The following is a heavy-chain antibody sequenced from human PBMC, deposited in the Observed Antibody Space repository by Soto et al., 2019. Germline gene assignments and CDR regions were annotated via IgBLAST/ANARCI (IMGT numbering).Heavy chain of an antibody. Sequence: QVQLVESGGGVVQPGRSLRLSCAASGFTFSSYAMHWVRQAPGKGLEWVAVISYDGSNKYYADSVKGRFTISRDNSKNTLYLQMNSLRAEDTAVYYCARELSFDSVVDVPYFEAFDIWGQGTMVTVSS. CDR3: ARELSFDSVVDVPYFEAFDI. J-gene: IGHJ3*02. CDR1: GFTFSSYA. CDR2: ISYDGSNK. V-gene: IGHV3-30-3*01. D-gene: IGHD2-2*01.